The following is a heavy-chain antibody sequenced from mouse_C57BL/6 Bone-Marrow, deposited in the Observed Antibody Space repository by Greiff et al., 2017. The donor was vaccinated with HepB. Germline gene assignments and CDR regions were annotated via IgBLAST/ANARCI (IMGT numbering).Heavy chain of an antibody. D-gene: IGHD1-1*02. Sequence: EVQLVESGGDLVKPGGSLKLSCAASGFTFSSYGMSWVRQTPDKRLEWVATISSGGSYTYYPDSVKGRFTISRDNAKNTLYLQLSSLKSEDTAMYYCVRHGRWGSWFSYWGQGTLVTVS. J-gene: IGHJ3*01. CDR3: VRHGRWGSWFSY. V-gene: IGHV5-6*01. CDR1: GFTFSSYG. CDR2: ISSGGSYT.